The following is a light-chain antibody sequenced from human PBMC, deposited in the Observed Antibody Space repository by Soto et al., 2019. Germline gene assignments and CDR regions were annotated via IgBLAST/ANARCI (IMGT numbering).Light chain of an antibody. Sequence: QSALTRPPSASGFPGQSVTISCTGTSSDVGYYDYVSWYQQHPGKAPKLVIYEVTKRPSGVPDRVSASKSGNTASLTVSGLRAEDEADYYGSSYAGSNNFVFGSGTKLTVL. CDR1: SSDVGYYDY. CDR3: SSYAGSNNFV. V-gene: IGLV2-8*01. CDR2: EVT. J-gene: IGLJ1*01.